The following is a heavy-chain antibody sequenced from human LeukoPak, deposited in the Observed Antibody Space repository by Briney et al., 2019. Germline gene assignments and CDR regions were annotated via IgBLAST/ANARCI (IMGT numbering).Heavy chain of an antibody. V-gene: IGHV3-74*01. D-gene: IGHD1-26*01. Sequence: GGSLRLSCAASGLAFSAYKMHWVRQAPGKGLVWVSHINSDGSITSYADSVKGRFTISRDNSKNTLYLQMNSLRAEDTAVYYCAKGRELLHDYWGQGTLVTVSS. CDR1: GLAFSAYK. J-gene: IGHJ4*02. CDR3: AKGRELLHDY. CDR2: INSDGSIT.